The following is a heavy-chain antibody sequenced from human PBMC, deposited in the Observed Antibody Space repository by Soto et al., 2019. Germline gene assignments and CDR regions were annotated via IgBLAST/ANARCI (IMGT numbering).Heavy chain of an antibody. Sequence: SVKFNCRASIDTFDSYSMTWVRLAPGQGPEWMGGIIPILGTTKYAQKFQGRVTMTADESTSTVYMELSSLRSEDGAVYYCAAGGKNGYIKWGQGTQVTVS. CDR1: IDTFDSYS. CDR3: AAGGKNGYIK. V-gene: IGHV1-69*01. D-gene: IGHD1-1*01. CDR2: IIPILGTT. J-gene: IGHJ4*02.